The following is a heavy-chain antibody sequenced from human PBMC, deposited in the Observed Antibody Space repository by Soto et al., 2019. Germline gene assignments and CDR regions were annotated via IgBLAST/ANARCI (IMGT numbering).Heavy chain of an antibody. CDR2: IYYSGST. Sequence: KPSETLSLTCTVSGGSISSGDYYWSWIRQPPGKGLEWIGYIYYSGSTYYNPSLKSRVTISVDTSKNQFSLKLSSVTAADTAVYYCARGPVPAAMGAEAFFDYWGQGTLVTVSS. CDR1: GGSISSGDYY. CDR3: ARGPVPAAMGAEAFFDY. V-gene: IGHV4-30-4*01. J-gene: IGHJ4*02. D-gene: IGHD2-2*01.